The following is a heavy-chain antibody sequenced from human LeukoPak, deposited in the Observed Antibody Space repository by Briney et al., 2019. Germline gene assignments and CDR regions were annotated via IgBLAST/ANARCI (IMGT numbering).Heavy chain of an antibody. CDR2: IYYSGST. CDR3: ARRRDYYYYGMGV. Sequence: PSETLSLTCTVSGGSISSYYWSWIRQPPGKGLEWIGYIYYSGSTNYNPSLKSRVTISVDTSKNQFSLKLSSVTAADTAVYYCARRRDYYYYGMGVRGQGTTVTVSS. V-gene: IGHV4-59*08. CDR1: GGSISSYY. J-gene: IGHJ6*02.